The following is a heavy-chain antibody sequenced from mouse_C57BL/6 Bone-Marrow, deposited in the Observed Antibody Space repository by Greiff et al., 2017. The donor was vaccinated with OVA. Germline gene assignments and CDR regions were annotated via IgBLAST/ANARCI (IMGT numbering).Heavy chain of an antibody. Sequence: EVHLVESGGDLVKPGGSLKLSCAASGFTFSSYGMSWVRQTPDKRLEWVATISSGGSYTYYPDSVKGRCTIARDNAKNTLYLQMSSLSAEDTAMYYCAIYYDYDVGWYFDVWGTGTTVTVSS. J-gene: IGHJ1*03. CDR2: ISSGGSYT. CDR1: GFTFSSYG. CDR3: AIYYDYDVGWYFDV. D-gene: IGHD2-4*01. V-gene: IGHV5-6*01.